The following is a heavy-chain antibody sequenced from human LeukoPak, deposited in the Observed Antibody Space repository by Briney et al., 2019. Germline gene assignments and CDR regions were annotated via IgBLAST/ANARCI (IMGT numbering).Heavy chain of an antibody. CDR1: GFTFSSYG. Sequence: GGSLRLSCAASGFTFSSYGMSWVRQAPGKGLEWVSAISGSGGSTYYADSVKGRFTISRDNSKDTLYLQMNSLRAEDTAVYYCAKDHKDVVVVPAAPSFFYWGQGTLVTVSS. J-gene: IGHJ4*02. D-gene: IGHD2-2*01. CDR2: ISGSGGST. CDR3: AKDHKDVVVVPAAPSFFY. V-gene: IGHV3-23*01.